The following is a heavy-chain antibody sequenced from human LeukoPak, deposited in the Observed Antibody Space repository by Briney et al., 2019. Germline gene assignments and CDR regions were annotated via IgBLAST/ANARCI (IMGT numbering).Heavy chain of an antibody. CDR2: IYYSGST. Sequence: SETLSLTCTVSGGSISSYYRSWIRQPPGKGLEWIGYIYYSGSTNYNPSLKSRVTISVDTSKNQFSLKLSSVTAADTAVYYCARDGTGYSSSYYWFDPWGQGTLVTVSS. CDR3: ARDGTGYSSSYYWFDP. V-gene: IGHV4-59*01. J-gene: IGHJ5*02. D-gene: IGHD6-13*01. CDR1: GGSISSYY.